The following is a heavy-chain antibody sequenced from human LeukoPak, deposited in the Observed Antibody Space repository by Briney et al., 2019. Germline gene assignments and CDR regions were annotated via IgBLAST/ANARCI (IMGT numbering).Heavy chain of an antibody. Sequence: ASVKVSCKASGYTFTGYYMHWVRQAPGQGLEWMGWINSNSGGTNYAQKFQGRVTMTRDTSISTAYMELSRLRSDDTAVYYCARDAPPFLEWLHLMDVWGKGTTVTVSS. J-gene: IGHJ6*03. CDR2: INSNSGGT. CDR1: GYTFTGYY. CDR3: ARDAPPFLEWLHLMDV. D-gene: IGHD3-3*02. V-gene: IGHV1-2*02.